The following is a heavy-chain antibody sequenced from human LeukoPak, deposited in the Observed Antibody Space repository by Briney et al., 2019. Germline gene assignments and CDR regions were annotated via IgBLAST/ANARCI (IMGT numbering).Heavy chain of an antibody. D-gene: IGHD1-26*01. V-gene: IGHV4-38-2*01. CDR2: IYHSGST. CDR3: ASLPEATHHYFDY. Sequence: PSETLSLTCAVYGGSFSGYYWGWIRQPPGKGLEWIGSIYHSGSTYYNPSLKSRVTISVDTSKNQFSLKLSSVTAADTAVYYCASLPEATHHYFDYWGQGTLVTVSS. CDR1: GGSFSGYY. J-gene: IGHJ4*02.